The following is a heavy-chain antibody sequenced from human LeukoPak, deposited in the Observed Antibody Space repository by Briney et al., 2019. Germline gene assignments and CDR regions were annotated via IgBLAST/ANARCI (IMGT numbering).Heavy chain of an antibody. CDR1: GGTFSSYA. CDR2: IIPIFGTA. J-gene: IGHJ4*02. V-gene: IGHV1-69*13. D-gene: IGHD6-19*01. CDR3: ARDQPNSSGWPYYFDY. Sequence: GASVKVSCKASGGTFSSYAISWVRQAPGQGLEWMGGIIPIFGTANYAQKFQGRVTITADESTSTAYMELSSPRSEDTAVYYCARDQPNSSGWPYYFDYWGQGTLVTVSS.